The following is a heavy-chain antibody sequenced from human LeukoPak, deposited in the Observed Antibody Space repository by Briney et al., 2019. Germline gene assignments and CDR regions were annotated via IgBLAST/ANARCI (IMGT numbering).Heavy chain of an antibody. V-gene: IGHV3-23*01. J-gene: IGHJ5*02. CDR2: ISGSGGST. Sequence: GGSLRLSCAASGFTFSGYAMSWVRQAPGKGLEWVSAISGSGGSTYYADSVKGRFTISRDNSKNTLYLQMNSLRAEDTAVYYCAKDLEDRDIVVFPGFDPWGQGTLVTVSS. D-gene: IGHD2-2*01. CDR3: AKDLEDRDIVVFPGFDP. CDR1: GFTFSGYA.